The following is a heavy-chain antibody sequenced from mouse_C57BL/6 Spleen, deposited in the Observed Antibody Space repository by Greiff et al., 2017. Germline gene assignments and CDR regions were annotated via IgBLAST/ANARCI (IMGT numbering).Heavy chain of an antibody. V-gene: IGHV1-50*01. CDR1: GYTFTSYW. CDR2: IDPSDSYT. D-gene: IGHD2-4*01. Sequence: QVQLQQPGAELVKPGASVKLSCKASGYTFTSYWMQWVKQRPGQGLEWIGEIDPSDSYTNYNQKFKGKATLTVDTSSSTAYMQLSSLTSEDSAVYYCARSYDSPGGFDVWGTGTTVTVSS. J-gene: IGHJ1*03. CDR3: ARSYDSPGGFDV.